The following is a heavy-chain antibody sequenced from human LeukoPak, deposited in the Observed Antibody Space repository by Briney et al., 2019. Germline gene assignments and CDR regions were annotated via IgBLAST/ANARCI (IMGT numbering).Heavy chain of an antibody. V-gene: IGHV1-46*01. Sequence: VASVKVSCKASGYTFTSYYMHWVRQAPGQGLEWMGIINPSGGSTSYAQKFQGRVTMTRDTSTSTVYMELSSLRSEDTAVYYCATELGTVTTRRWYSADMDVWGKGTTVTVSS. CDR2: INPSGGST. CDR1: GYTFTSYY. CDR3: ATELGTVTTRRWYSADMDV. J-gene: IGHJ6*03. D-gene: IGHD4-11*01.